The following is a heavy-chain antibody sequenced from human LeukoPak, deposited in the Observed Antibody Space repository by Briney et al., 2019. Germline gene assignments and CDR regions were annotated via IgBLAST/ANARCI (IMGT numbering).Heavy chain of an antibody. V-gene: IGHV4-61*02. Sequence: SETLSLTCTVSGGSISSGSYYWSWLRQPAGKGLEWIGRIYTSGSTNYNPSLKSRVTISVDTSKNQFSLKLSSVTAADTAVYYCARLAVGSRYGPYFDYWGQGTLVTVSS. CDR2: IYTSGST. D-gene: IGHD1-26*01. CDR1: GGSISSGSYY. J-gene: IGHJ4*02. CDR3: ARLAVGSRYGPYFDY.